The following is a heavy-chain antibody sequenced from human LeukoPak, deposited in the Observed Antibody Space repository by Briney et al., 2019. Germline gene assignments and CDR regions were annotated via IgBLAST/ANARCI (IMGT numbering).Heavy chain of an antibody. V-gene: IGHV3-23*01. J-gene: IGHJ2*01. CDR3: AKGAYGDYDYSYWYFDL. D-gene: IGHD4-17*01. CDR2: ISGSGGGT. Sequence: PGGSLRLSCAASGFTFCSYAMNWVRQAPGKGLEWVSAISGSGGGTYYADSVKGRFTISRDISKNTLYLQMNSLRAEDTAVYYCAKGAYGDYDYSYWYFDLWGRGTLVTVSS. CDR1: GFTFCSYA.